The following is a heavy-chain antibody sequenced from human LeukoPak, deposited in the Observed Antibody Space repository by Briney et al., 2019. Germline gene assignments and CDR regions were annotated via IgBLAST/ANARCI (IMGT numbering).Heavy chain of an antibody. CDR1: GGSFSDYY. D-gene: IGHD5-24*01. J-gene: IGHJ4*01. CDR3: VSMACQALTKGYYFDF. Sequence: PSETLSLTCGVYGGSFSDYYWTWIRQPPGKGLEWIGHISHSGGTIFNPSLKNRLTMSVDTSKNQFSLRLTSVTAADTALYYCVSMACQALTKGYYFDFWGHGTLVTVSS. V-gene: IGHV4-34*01. CDR2: ISHSGGT.